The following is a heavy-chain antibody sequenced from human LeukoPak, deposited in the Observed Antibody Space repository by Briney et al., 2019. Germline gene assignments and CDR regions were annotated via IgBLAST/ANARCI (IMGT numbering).Heavy chain of an antibody. CDR3: ARGAYDFWSGYYGNHGAFDI. J-gene: IGHJ3*02. Sequence: GASVKVSCKASGYTFTGYYMHWVRQAPGQGLEWMGWINPNSGGTNYAQKFQGRVTMTRDTSISTAYMELSRLRSDDTAVYYCARGAYDFWSGYYGNHGAFDIWGQGTMVTVSS. CDR1: GYTFTGYY. CDR2: INPNSGGT. V-gene: IGHV1-2*02. D-gene: IGHD3-3*01.